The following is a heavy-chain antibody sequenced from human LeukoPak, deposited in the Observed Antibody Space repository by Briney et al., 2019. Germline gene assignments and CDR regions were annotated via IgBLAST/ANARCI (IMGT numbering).Heavy chain of an antibody. J-gene: IGHJ4*02. CDR2: IDPRDSYT. CDR3: ATGASKVTTDFANY. CDR1: GYSFTNYW. Sequence: GESLKISCKASGYSFTNYWISWVRQMPGKGLEWMGRIDPRDSYTKYSPSFEGPVTISVDKSISTAFLQWSSLKASDSAIYFCATGASKVTTDFANYWGQGIQVAVSS. V-gene: IGHV5-10-1*01. D-gene: IGHD4-17*01.